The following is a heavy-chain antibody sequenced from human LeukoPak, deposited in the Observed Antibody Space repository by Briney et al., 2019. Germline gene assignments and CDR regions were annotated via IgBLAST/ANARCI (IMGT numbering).Heavy chain of an antibody. CDR2: ISYDGSNK. Sequence: GGSLRLSCAASGFTFSSYGMHWVRQAPGKGLGWVAVISYDGSNKYYADSVKGRFTISRDNSKNTLYLQMNSLRAEDTAVYYCASHEVVTAIQHHFDYWGQGTLVTVSS. CDR1: GFTFSSYG. CDR3: ASHEVVTAIQHHFDY. D-gene: IGHD2-21*02. J-gene: IGHJ4*02. V-gene: IGHV3-30*03.